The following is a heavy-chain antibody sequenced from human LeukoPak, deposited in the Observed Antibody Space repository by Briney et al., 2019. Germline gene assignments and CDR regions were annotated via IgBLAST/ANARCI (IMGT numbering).Heavy chain of an antibody. CDR3: TRRDTYGYYFDF. CDR2: INSEGTIT. CDR1: GFXFISYW. D-gene: IGHD5-18*01. Sequence: GGSLRLSCAASGFXFISYWIYWVRQAPGKGLVWVSRINSEGTITTYADSVKGRFTISRDNAKNTLSLQMNSLRAEDTAVYYCTRRDTYGYYFDFGGQGTLVTVSP. J-gene: IGHJ4*02. V-gene: IGHV3-74*01.